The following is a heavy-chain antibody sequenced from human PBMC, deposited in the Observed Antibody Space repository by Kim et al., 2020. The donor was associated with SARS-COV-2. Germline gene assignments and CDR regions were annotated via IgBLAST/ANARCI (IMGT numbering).Heavy chain of an antibody. CDR3: ASAVGH. Sequence: PSGRTNYNPSLRGRVTMSVDMSKNQFSLKLSSVTAAAKAVYYCASAVGHWGQGTLVTVSS. V-gene: IGHV4-4*07. J-gene: IGHJ4*02. D-gene: IGHD2-15*01. CDR2: PSGRT.